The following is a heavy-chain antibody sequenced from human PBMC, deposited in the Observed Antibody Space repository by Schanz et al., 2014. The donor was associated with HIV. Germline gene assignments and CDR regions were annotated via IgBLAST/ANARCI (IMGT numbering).Heavy chain of an antibody. J-gene: IGHJ4*02. Sequence: VQLVESGGGVVQPGRSLRLSCAASGFSFNNYGMHWVRQAPGKGLERVSSIRGSGVSTFYAGSVKGRFAISRDKSKNTLYLQMNSLRVEDTAVYYCAKMARSVAANTNFDYWGQGTLVTVSS. CDR2: IRGSGVST. CDR1: GFSFNNYG. V-gene: IGHV3-23*04. D-gene: IGHD6-19*01. CDR3: AKMARSVAANTNFDY.